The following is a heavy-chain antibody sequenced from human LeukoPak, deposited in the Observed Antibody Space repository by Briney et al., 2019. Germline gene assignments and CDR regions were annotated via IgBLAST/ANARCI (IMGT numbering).Heavy chain of an antibody. CDR3: AKDHYWSIDY. J-gene: IGHJ4*02. D-gene: IGHD3-3*01. CDR2: IKGDGIST. Sequence: GRSLRLSCAASGFDLSSNWMHWVRHAPGQGLVWVSRIKGDGISTNYADSVKGRFTISRDIAKNTLYLQMNSLRAEDTGVYYCAKDHYWSIDYWGRGTLVTVSS. CDR1: GFDLSSNW. V-gene: IGHV3-74*01.